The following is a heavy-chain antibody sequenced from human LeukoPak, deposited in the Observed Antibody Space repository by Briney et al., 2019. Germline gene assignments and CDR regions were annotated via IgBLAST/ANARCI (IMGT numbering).Heavy chain of an antibody. D-gene: IGHD3-9*01. V-gene: IGHV1-18*01. J-gene: IGHJ4*02. Sequence: ASVKVSCKASGYTFTNYGISWVRQAPGQGLEWMGWISVYNGYTNYAQKVQGRVTMTTDTSTSTAYMELRSLRSDDTAVYYCARIRLTVYYDILTGYFDYWGQGTLVTVSS. CDR1: GYTFTNYG. CDR2: ISVYNGYT. CDR3: ARIRLTVYYDILTGYFDY.